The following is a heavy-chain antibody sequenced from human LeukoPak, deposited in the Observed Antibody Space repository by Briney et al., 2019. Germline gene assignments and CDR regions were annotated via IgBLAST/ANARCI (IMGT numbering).Heavy chain of an antibody. CDR1: GFTFSNSW. J-gene: IGHJ4*02. D-gene: IGHD1-20*01. V-gene: IGHV3-74*01. CDR3: VSGITATSG. CDR2: IKTDGSST. Sequence: GGSVRLSCVGSGFTFSNSWMHWVRRAPGKGLIWVSAIKTDGSSTSYVDSVKGRFTSSRDNAKNTLYLQMNSLRSEDTAIYYCVSGITATSGWGQGTLVTVSS.